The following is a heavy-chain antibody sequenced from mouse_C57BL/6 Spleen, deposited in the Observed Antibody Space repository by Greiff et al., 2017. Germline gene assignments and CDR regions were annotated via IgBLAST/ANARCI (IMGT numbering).Heavy chain of an antibody. V-gene: IGHV1-15*01. J-gene: IGHJ2*01. Sequence: VQRVESGAELVRPGASVTLSCKASGYTFTDYEMHWVKQTPVHGLEWIGAIDPETGGTAYNQKFKGKAILTADKSSSTAYMELRSLTSEDSAVYYCSWDRGYFDYWGQGTTLTVSS. CDR1: GYTFTDYE. CDR3: SWDRGYFDY. D-gene: IGHD4-1*01. CDR2: IDPETGGT.